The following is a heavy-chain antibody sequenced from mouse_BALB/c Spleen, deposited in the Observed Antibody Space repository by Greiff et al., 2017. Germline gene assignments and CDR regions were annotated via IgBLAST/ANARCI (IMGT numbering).Heavy chain of an antibody. Sequence: EVKLMESGGDLVKPGGSLKLSCAASGFTFSSYGMSWVRQTPDKRLEWVATISSGGSYTYYPDSVKGRFTISRDNAKNTLYLQMSSLKSEDTAMYYCARLTGKGNYYAMDYWGQGTSVTVSS. CDR1: GFTFSSYG. D-gene: IGHD4-1*01. CDR3: ARLTGKGNYYAMDY. J-gene: IGHJ4*01. V-gene: IGHV5-6*01. CDR2: ISSGGSYT.